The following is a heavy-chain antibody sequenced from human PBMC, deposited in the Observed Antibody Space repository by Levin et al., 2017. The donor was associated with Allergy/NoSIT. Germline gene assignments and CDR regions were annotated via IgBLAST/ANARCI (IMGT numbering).Heavy chain of an antibody. Sequence: GESLKISCKASGFSLSNFGLTWVRQAPGQGLEWMGWISPYNGDTKYAQKLQGRVTMTTDTSTSTAHMELRSLRFDDTAVYYCAREMADTAAATFDLWGQGTMVTVSS. CDR1: GFSLSNFG. D-gene: IGHD5-18*01. CDR2: ISPYNGDT. CDR3: AREMADTAAATFDL. J-gene: IGHJ3*01. V-gene: IGHV1-18*01.